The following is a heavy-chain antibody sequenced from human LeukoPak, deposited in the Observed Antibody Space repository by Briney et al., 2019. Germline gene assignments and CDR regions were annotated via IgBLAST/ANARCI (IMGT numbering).Heavy chain of an antibody. CDR2: ISGSGGST. J-gene: IGHJ4*02. Sequence: PGGSLRLSCAASGFTFSSYAMSWVRQAPGKGLEWVSAISGSGGSTYYADSVKGRFTISRDNSKNTLYLQMNSLRAEDTAVYYCAKDRSIVLMVYAIDYWGQGTLVTVSS. V-gene: IGHV3-23*01. CDR3: AKDRSIVLMVYAIDY. CDR1: GFTFSSYA. D-gene: IGHD2-8*01.